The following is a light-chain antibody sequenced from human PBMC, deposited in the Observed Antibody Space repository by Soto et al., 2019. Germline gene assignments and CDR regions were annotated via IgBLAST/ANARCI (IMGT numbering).Light chain of an antibody. CDR2: AAS. J-gene: IGKJ4*01. CDR3: QQLNNYPST. CDR1: QDISSY. V-gene: IGKV1-9*01. Sequence: IQLTQSPSSLSASVGDRVTITCRASQDISSYLGWYQQKPGKAPKLLIYAASTLQSGVPSRFSGSGSGTDFTLTINSLQPEDFATYFCQQLNNYPSTFGGGTKVGIK.